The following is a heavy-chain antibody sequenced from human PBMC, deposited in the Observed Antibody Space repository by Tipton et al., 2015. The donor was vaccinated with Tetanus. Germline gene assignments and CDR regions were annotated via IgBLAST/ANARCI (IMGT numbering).Heavy chain of an antibody. CDR3: ARPDRYCSGGSCYLALDS. V-gene: IGHV1-69*01. Sequence: QLVQSGPEVKKPGSSVRVSCKTSGGTFRTYAISWVRQAPGQGLEWMGGIFPVYGTANYAPQFQGRVTITADEPTGTAYMELNSLISEDTAVYCCARPDRYCSGGSCYLALDSWGQGTLVTVST. D-gene: IGHD2-15*01. J-gene: IGHJ4*02. CDR1: GGTFRTYA. CDR2: IFPVYGTA.